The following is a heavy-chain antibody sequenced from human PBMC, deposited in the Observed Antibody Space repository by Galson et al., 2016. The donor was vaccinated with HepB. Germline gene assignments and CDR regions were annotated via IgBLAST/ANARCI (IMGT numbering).Heavy chain of an antibody. CDR2: IWHGGSS. D-gene: IGHD3-10*01. V-gene: IGHV4-4*02. Sequence: LSLTCTVSGVSISSGNWWSWVRQPPGRGLEWIGEIWHGGSSNYNPSLKSRVTMSLDKSKNHFSLNLTSVTAADTAIYYCARGDYGAGSVRFDPWGQGILVTVSS. J-gene: IGHJ5*02. CDR1: GVSISSGNW. CDR3: ARGDYGAGSVRFDP.